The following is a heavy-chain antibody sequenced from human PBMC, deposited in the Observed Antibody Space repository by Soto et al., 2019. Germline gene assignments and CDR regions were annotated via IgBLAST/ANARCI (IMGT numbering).Heavy chain of an antibody. CDR3: AKSEAYDYGDYLSYFQH. CDR1: GFTFSTYA. Sequence: PVGSLRLSCAASGFTFSTYAMIWVRQAPGKGLEWVSTVTGSGGSTYYADSVKGRFTISRDNSKNTLYLQMNILRAEDTAVYYCAKSEAYDYGDYLSYFQHWGQGTLVTVSS. V-gene: IGHV3-23*01. J-gene: IGHJ1*01. D-gene: IGHD4-17*01. CDR2: VTGSGGST.